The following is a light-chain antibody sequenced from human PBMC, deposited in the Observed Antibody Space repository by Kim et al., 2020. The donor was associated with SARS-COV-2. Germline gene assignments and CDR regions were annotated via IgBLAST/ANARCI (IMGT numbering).Light chain of an antibody. Sequence: EIVLTQSPATLSLSPGERATLSCRASQSVSSYLGWYQQKPGQAPRLLISDASNRATGTPPRFSGSGSGTDFTLTISSLEPEDFAVYYCQQRSTWPLTFGGGTKVEIK. V-gene: IGKV3-11*01. CDR2: DAS. CDR3: QQRSTWPLT. J-gene: IGKJ4*01. CDR1: QSVSSY.